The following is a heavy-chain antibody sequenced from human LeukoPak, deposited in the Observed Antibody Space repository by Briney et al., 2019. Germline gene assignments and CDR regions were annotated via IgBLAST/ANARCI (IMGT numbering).Heavy chain of an antibody. Sequence: GESLKISCKGSGYSFTSYWIGWVRKMPGKGLEWLGIIYPVDADTRSSPSFQGRVPISAAKSISPAFLKWTGWEASATPIYSWARLVPPVVPEYWGERTLVTVSS. J-gene: IGHJ4*02. CDR3: ARLVPPVVPEY. D-gene: IGHD2-2*01. V-gene: IGHV5-51*01. CDR2: IYPVDADT. CDR1: GYSFTSYW.